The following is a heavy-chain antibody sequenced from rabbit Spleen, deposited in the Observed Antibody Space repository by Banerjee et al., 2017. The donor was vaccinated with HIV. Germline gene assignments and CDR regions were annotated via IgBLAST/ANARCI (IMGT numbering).Heavy chain of an antibody. D-gene: IGHD8-1*01. Sequence: QSLEESGGDLVKPGASLTLTCTASGFSFSSSDYMCWVRQAPGKGLEWISCIASSSSGFTYSAPWAKGRFTCSKTSSTTVTLQMTSLTAEDTATYFCARDGTGSSYFALWGQGTLVTVS. CDR3: ARDGTGSSYFAL. J-gene: IGHJ3*01. CDR1: GFSFSSSDY. V-gene: IGHV1S40*01. CDR2: IASSSSGFT.